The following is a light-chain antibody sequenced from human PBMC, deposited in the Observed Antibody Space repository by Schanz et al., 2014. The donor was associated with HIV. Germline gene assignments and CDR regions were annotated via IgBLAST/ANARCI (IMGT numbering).Light chain of an antibody. J-gene: IGLJ3*02. CDR1: SNDIGAYRY. CDR2: DVS. Sequence: QSALTQPPSASGSPGQSVTISCTGTSNDIGAYRYVSWYQQHPGKAPKLMIYDVSNRPSGVSDRFSGSKSDNTASLTVSGLQADDEADYYCGSYGGSDNMVFGGGTKLTVL. V-gene: IGLV2-8*01. CDR3: GSYGGSDNMV.